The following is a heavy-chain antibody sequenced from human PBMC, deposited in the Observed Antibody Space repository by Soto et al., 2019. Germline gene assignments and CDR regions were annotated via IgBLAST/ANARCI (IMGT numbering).Heavy chain of an antibody. CDR2: ISSSSSYI. J-gene: IGHJ6*02. CDR3: ARDARRNYYDSSGYYFSDGMDV. Sequence: GGSLRLSCAASGLTFSSYSMNWVRQAPGKGLEWVSSISSSSSYIYYADSVKGRFTISRDNAKNSLYLQMNSLRAEDTAVYYCARDARRNYYDSSGYYFSDGMDVWGQGTTVTVSS. D-gene: IGHD3-22*01. V-gene: IGHV3-21*01. CDR1: GLTFSSYS.